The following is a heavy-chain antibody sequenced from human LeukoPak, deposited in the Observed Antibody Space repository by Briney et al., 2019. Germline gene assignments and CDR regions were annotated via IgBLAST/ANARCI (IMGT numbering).Heavy chain of an antibody. V-gene: IGHV5-51*01. D-gene: IGHD6-19*01. CDR3: ARQRRSSGWPNDY. Sequence: GESLKISCKGSGYSFTNYWIGWVRQMPGKGLEWMGIIYPDDSDIRYSPSFQGQVTITADKSISTAYLQWSSLKASDNAMYYCARQRRSSGWPNDYWGQGTLVTVSS. J-gene: IGHJ4*02. CDR1: GYSFTNYW. CDR2: IYPDDSDI.